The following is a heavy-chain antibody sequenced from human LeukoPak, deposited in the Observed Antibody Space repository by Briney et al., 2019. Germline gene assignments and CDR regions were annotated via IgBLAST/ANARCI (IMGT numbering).Heavy chain of an antibody. CDR1: GYTFSSYA. CDR3: ARARRGSSSSFIWGAFDI. Sequence: SGGSLRLSCAASGYTFSSYAMHWVRQAPGKGLEWVAVISYDGSNKYYADSVKGRFTISRDNSKNTLYLQMNSLRAEDTAVYYCARARRGSSSSFIWGAFDIWGQGTMVIVSS. D-gene: IGHD6-6*01. V-gene: IGHV3-30*01. J-gene: IGHJ3*02. CDR2: ISYDGSNK.